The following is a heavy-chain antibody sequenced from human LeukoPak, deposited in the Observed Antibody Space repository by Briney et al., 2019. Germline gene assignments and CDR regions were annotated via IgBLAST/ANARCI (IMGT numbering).Heavy chain of an antibody. V-gene: IGHV7-4-1*02. CDR2: INTNTGNP. CDR1: GYTFTSYG. Sequence: GASVKVSCKASGYTFTSYGMNWVRQAPGQGLEWMGWINTNTGNPTYAQGFTGRFVFSLDTSVSTAYLQISSLKADDTAVYYCARAEGCSSTSCHRSFDYWGQGTLVTVSS. D-gene: IGHD2-2*01. CDR3: ARAEGCSSTSCHRSFDY. J-gene: IGHJ4*02.